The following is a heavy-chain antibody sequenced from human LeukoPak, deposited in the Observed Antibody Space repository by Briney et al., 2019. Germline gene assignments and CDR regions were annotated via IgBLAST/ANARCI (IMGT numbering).Heavy chain of an antibody. CDR2: ISSSSSFI. Sequence: PGGSLRLSCAASGFTLMTYSMHWVRQAPGKGLEWVSSISSSSSFIYYAELLKGRFTISRDNAKNSLYLQMNSLRAEDTAVYYCARGRFGVVTLGYMDVWGKGTTVSVSS. CDR1: GFTLMTYS. CDR3: ARGRFGVVTLGYMDV. D-gene: IGHD3-3*01. J-gene: IGHJ6*03. V-gene: IGHV3-21*01.